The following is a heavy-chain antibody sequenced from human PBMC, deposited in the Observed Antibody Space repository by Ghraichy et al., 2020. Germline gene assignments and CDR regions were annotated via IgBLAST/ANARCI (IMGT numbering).Heavy chain of an antibody. CDR1: GFTFSSYA. D-gene: IGHD2-8*02. CDR2: ISGSGGST. V-gene: IGHV3-23*01. J-gene: IGHJ6*02. Sequence: GSLRLSCAASGFTFSSYAMSWVRQAPGKGLEWVSAISGSGGSTYYADSVKGRFTISRDNSKNTLYLQMNSLRAEDTAVYYCAKSLVPVENYYYGMDVWGQGTTVTVSS. CDR3: AKSLVPVENYYYGMDV.